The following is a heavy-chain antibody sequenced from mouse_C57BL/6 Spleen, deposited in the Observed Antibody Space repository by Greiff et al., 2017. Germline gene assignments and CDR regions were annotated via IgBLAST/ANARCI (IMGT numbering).Heavy chain of an antibody. D-gene: IGHD1-1*01. CDR3: ARLHGSSYVGWYFDV. V-gene: IGHV1-22*01. Sequence: EVQLQQSGPELVKPGASVKMSCKASGYTFTDYNMHWVKQSHGKSLEWIGYINPNNGGTSYNQKFKGKATLTVNKSSSTAYMELRSLTSEDSAVYYCARLHGSSYVGWYFDVWGTGTTVTVSS. CDR1: GYTFTDYN. CDR2: INPNNGGT. J-gene: IGHJ1*03.